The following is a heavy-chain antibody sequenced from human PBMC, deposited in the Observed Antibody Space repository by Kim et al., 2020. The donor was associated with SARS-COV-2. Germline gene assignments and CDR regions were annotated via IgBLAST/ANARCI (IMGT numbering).Heavy chain of an antibody. CDR1: GYTFTSYD. D-gene: IGHD2-15*01. CDR3: VGGDSRSYYYYGMDV. V-gene: IGHV1-8*01. J-gene: IGHJ6*02. CDR2: MNPNSGNT. Sequence: ASVKVSCKASGYTFTSYDINWVRQATGQGLEWMGWMNPNSGNTGYAQKFQGRVTMTRNTSISTAYMELSSLRSEDTAVYYCVGGDSRSYYYYGMDVWGQGTTVTVSS.